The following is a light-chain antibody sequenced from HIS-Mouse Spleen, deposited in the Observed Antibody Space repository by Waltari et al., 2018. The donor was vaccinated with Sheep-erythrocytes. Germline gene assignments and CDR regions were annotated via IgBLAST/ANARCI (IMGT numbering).Light chain of an antibody. Sequence: SPSSLSASTGDRVTITCRVSQGISSYLAWYQQKPGKAPKLLIYAASTLQSGVPSMFSGSGSGTDFTLTISCLQSEDFATYYCQQYYSYPYTFGQGTKLEIK. J-gene: IGKJ2*01. V-gene: IGKV1-8*01. CDR2: AAS. CDR3: QQYYSYPYT. CDR1: QGISSY.